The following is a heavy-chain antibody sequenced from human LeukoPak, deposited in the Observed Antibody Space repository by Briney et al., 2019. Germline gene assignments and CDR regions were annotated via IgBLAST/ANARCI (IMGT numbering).Heavy chain of an antibody. CDR3: AKDRSGSYSQGLDY. V-gene: IGHV3-23*01. J-gene: IGHJ4*02. CDR1: GFTFSSYA. Sequence: GGSLRLSCAASGFTFSSYAMNWVRQAPGKGLEWVSAISGRGGSTYYADSVKGRFTISRDDYKNALYLQMNSLRAEDTAVYYCAKDRSGSYSQGLDYWGQGTLVTVSS. D-gene: IGHD1-26*01. CDR2: ISGRGGST.